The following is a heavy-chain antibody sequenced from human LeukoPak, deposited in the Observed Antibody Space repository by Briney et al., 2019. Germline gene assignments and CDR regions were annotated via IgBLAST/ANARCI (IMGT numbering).Heavy chain of an antibody. V-gene: IGHV3-21*01. CDR2: ISSSSSYI. D-gene: IGHD3-22*01. CDR1: GFTFSSYS. Sequence: PGGSLRLSCAASGFTFSSYSMNWVRQAPGKGLEWVSSISSSSSYIYYADSVKGRFTISRDNAKNSLYLQMNSLRAEDSAVYYCARDYYDSSGYSSPIDSWGQGTLVTVSS. J-gene: IGHJ4*02. CDR3: ARDYYDSSGYSSPIDS.